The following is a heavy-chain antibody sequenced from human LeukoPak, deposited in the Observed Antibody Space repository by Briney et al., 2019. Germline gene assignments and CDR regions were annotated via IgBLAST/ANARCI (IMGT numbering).Heavy chain of an antibody. D-gene: IGHD3-10*01. J-gene: IGHJ4*02. CDR1: GFTFISYS. CDR2: ISVSDGGT. Sequence: GGSLRLSCAASGFTFISYSMNWVRQAPGKGLEWVSIISVSDGGTHHADSVKGRFTVSRDTSKNTVYLQMKGLKAEDTATYYCARVGPKSYFASGSYSDYWGQGTLVTVSS. V-gene: IGHV3-23*01. CDR3: ARVGPKSYFASGSYSDY.